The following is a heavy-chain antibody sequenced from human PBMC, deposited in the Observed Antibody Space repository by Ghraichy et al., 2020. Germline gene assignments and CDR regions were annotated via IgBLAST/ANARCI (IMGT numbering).Heavy chain of an antibody. J-gene: IGHJ3*02. CDR2: TYDSAST. CDR3: ARTRKPPRLDAFDI. D-gene: IGHD1-14*01. CDR1: GDSIREYY. Sequence: SETLSLTCDVSGDSIREYYLSWIRQPPGKGLQWIAYTYDSASTSYNPSLRSRVFISEDRSKNQVYLQLTSATAADTAIYYCARTRKPPRLDAFDIWGPGTMVTVSS. V-gene: IGHV4-59*01.